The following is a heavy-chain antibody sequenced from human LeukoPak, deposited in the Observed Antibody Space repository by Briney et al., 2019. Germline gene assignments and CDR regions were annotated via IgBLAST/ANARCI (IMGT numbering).Heavy chain of an antibody. D-gene: IGHD1-26*01. V-gene: IGHV1-69*05. CDR1: GGTFSSYA. Sequence: GASVKVSCKASGGTFSSYAISWVRQAPGQGLEWMGRIIPIFGTANYAQKFQGRVTITTDESTSTAYMELSSLRSEDMAVYYCAREWELLHYFDYWGQGTLVTVSS. CDR2: IIPIFGTA. CDR3: AREWELLHYFDY. J-gene: IGHJ4*02.